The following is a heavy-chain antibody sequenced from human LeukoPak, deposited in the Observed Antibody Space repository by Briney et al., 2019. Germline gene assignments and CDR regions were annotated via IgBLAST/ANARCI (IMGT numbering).Heavy chain of an antibody. CDR3: AKDVVVVIAIRGWFDP. D-gene: IGHD2-21*01. CDR1: GFTFSSYA. Sequence: GGSLRLSCAASGFTFSSYAMSWVRQAPGRGLEWVSAISGSGGSTYYADSVKGRFTISRDNSKNTLYLQMNSLRAEDTAVYYCAKDVVVVIAIRGWFDPWGQGTLVTVSS. V-gene: IGHV3-23*01. CDR2: ISGSGGST. J-gene: IGHJ5*02.